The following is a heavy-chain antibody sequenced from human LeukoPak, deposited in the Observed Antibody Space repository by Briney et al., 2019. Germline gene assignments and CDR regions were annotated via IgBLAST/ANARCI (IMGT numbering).Heavy chain of an antibody. V-gene: IGHV4-59*01. Sequence: SETLSLTCTVSGSSISSYYWSWLRQPPGKGLEWIGYISYSGSTKYIPSLKSRVTISVDTSKNQFSLKLSSVTAADTAVYYCARLRLFPDYFDYWGQGTLVTVSS. D-gene: IGHD3-10*02. CDR2: ISYSGST. J-gene: IGHJ4*02. CDR3: ARLRLFPDYFDY. CDR1: GSSISSYY.